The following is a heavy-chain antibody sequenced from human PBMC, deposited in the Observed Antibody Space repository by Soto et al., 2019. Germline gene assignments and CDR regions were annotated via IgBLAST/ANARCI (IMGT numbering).Heavy chain of an antibody. D-gene: IGHD3-22*01. V-gene: IGHV1-18*01. CDR3: ARDGYYDSSGYRSDFDY. CDR2: ISAYNGNT. Sequence: GASVKVSCKASGYTFTSYGISWVRKAPGQGLEWMGWISAYNGNTNYAQKLQGRVTMTTDTSTSTAYMELRSLRSDDTAVYYCARDGYYDSSGYRSDFDYWGQGTLVTVSS. J-gene: IGHJ4*02. CDR1: GYTFTSYG.